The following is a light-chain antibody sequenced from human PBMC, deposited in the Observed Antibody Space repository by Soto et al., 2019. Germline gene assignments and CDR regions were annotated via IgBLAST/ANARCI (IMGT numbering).Light chain of an antibody. Sequence: QSVLPQPPSASGSPGHSLTISCTGTSNDVGFYNFVSWYQQRPGKAPKLVMYEVTKRPSGVPDRFSGSKSGSTASLTVSGLQADDEADYYCASYAGTKLFVFGSGTKVTVL. CDR3: ASYAGTKLFV. V-gene: IGLV2-8*01. CDR1: SNDVGFYNF. CDR2: EVT. J-gene: IGLJ1*01.